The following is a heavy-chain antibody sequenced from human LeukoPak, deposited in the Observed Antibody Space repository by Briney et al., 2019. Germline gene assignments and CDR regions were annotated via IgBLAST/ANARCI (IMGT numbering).Heavy chain of an antibody. J-gene: IGHJ3*02. V-gene: IGHV3-30*02. CDR2: IRYDGSNK. Sequence: GGSLRLSCATSGFTFSTYGMHWVRQAPGKGLEWVAFIRYDGSNKYYADSVKGRFTISRDNSKNTLYLQMNSLRAEDTAVYYCAKDGRGQGFGSAFDIWGQGTMVTVSS. CDR3: AKDGRGQGFGSAFDI. CDR1: GFTFSTYG. D-gene: IGHD1-26*01.